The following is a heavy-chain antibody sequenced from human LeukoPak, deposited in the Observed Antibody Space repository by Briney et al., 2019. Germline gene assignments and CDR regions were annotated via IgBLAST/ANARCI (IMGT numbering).Heavy chain of an antibody. V-gene: IGHV3-21*01. CDR1: RFTFSSYS. CDR2: ISSGSSYI. CDR3: ARDYTYGNFDY. Sequence: PRGSLRLSCAPSRFTFSSYSVNWVRQAPGKGLEWVSSISSGSSYIYYAASVKGRFTISRDNAKNSLYLQMNSLRAEDTAVYYCARDYTYGNFDYWGQGTLVTVSS. J-gene: IGHJ4*02. D-gene: IGHD5-18*01.